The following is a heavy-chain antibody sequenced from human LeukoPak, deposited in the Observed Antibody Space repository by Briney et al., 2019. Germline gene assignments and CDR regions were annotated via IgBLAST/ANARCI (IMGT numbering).Heavy chain of an antibody. Sequence: SETLSLTCAVYGGSFSGYYWNWIRQPPGKGLEWIGEINHSGSTNYNPSLKSRVTISVDTSKNQFSLKLSSVTAADTAVYYCARGMAATILDFDYWGQGTLVTVSS. J-gene: IGHJ4*02. CDR3: ARGMAATILDFDY. CDR1: GGSFSGYY. V-gene: IGHV4-34*01. CDR2: INHSGST. D-gene: IGHD5-12*01.